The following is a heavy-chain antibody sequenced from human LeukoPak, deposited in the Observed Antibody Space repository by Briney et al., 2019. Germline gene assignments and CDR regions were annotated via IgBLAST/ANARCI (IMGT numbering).Heavy chain of an antibody. CDR1: GGSISSVSYY. CDR2: IHTSGST. J-gene: IGHJ5*02. CDR3: ARVSVVIPAALGWFDP. V-gene: IGHV4-61*09. Sequence: PSETLSLTCTVSGGSISSVSYYWSWIRQPAGKGLEWIGHIHTSGSTSYNPSLKSRVTISVDTSKNHFSLKLTAVTAADTAVYYCARVSVVIPAALGWFDPWGQGTLVTVSS. D-gene: IGHD2-2*01.